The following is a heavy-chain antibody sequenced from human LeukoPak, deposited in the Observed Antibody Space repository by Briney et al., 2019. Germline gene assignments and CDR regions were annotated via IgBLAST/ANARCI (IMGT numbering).Heavy chain of an antibody. V-gene: IGHV3-30*02. Sequence: PGGSLRLSCAAAGFTFSSYGMHWVRQAPGKGLEWVAFIRYDGSNKYYADSVKGRFTISRDNSKNTLYLQMNSLRAEDTAVYYCAKDLIFRVVSGYYYMDVWCKGTTVTVSS. CDR2: IRYDGSNK. CDR3: AKDLIFRVVSGYYYMDV. D-gene: IGHD3-3*01. CDR1: GFTFSSYG. J-gene: IGHJ6*03.